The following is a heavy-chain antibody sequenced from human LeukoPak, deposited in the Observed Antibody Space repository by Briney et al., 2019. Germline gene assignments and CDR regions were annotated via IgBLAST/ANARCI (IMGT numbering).Heavy chain of an antibody. CDR3: ARDYNSSVYRYYYYGMDV. V-gene: IGHV1-69*04. J-gene: IGHJ6*02. CDR1: GGTFSSYA. Sequence: ASVKVSCKASGGTFSSYAISWVRQAPGQGLEWMGRIIPILGIANYAQKFQGRVTITADKSTSTAYMELSSLRSEDTAVYYCARDYNSSVYRYYYYGMDVWAKGPRSPSP. CDR2: IIPILGIA. D-gene: IGHD3-22*01.